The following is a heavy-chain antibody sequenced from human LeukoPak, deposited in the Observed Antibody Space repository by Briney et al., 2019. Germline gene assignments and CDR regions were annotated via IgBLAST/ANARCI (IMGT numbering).Heavy chain of an antibody. CDR3: AKGSYYDSSGSFYFDY. CDR2: IRGSGDNT. CDR1: GFTFSSYA. Sequence: GGSLRLSCAASGFTFSSYAMSWVRQAPGKGLEWVAGIRGSGDNTYYADSVKGRFTISRDNSNNTLYVQVNSLGTEDMAAYYCAKGSYYDSSGSFYFDYWGQGTLVTVSS. J-gene: IGHJ4*02. V-gene: IGHV3-23*01. D-gene: IGHD3-22*01.